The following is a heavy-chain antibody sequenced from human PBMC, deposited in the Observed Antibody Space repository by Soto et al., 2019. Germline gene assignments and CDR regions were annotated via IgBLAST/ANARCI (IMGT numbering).Heavy chain of an antibody. CDR1: GFPLSSYW. Sequence: GGSLRLSCAASGFPLSSYWMTWVRQAPGKGLEWVANIKQDGSMKYYVDSVKGRITISRDNAKNSLYLQMNSLRAEDTAVYYCARNRPLIGVSGTGIDHWGQGTLVTVSS. V-gene: IGHV3-7*01. CDR2: IKQDGSMK. J-gene: IGHJ4*02. CDR3: ARNRPLIGVSGTGIDH. D-gene: IGHD6-13*01.